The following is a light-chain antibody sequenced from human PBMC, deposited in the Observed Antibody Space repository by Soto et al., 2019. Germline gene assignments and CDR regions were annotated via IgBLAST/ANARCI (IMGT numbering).Light chain of an antibody. Sequence: VMPQSPATLSVSPRRRTTLSCTASQSVSRILAWYQQTPGQAPRLLIYGASTRATGIPVRFSGSGSGTEFTLTISSLKSEDFAAYYCQQYDKWPRTFGQGTKVDIK. CDR1: QSVSRI. CDR2: GAS. CDR3: QQYDKWPRT. J-gene: IGKJ1*01. V-gene: IGKV3-15*01.